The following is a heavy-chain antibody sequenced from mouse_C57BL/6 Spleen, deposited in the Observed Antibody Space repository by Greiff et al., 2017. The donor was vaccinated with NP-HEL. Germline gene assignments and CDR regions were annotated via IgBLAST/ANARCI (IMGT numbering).Heavy chain of an antibody. V-gene: IGHV1-53*01. CDR2: INPSNGGT. D-gene: IGHD2-5*01. Sequence: QVQLQQPGTELVKPGASVKLSCKASGYTFTSYWMHWVKLRPGQGLEWIGNINPSNGGTNYNEKFKSKATLTVDKSSSTAYMQLSSLTSEDSAVYYCARERAYYSNPDYWGQGTTLTVSS. CDR1: GYTFTSYW. J-gene: IGHJ2*01. CDR3: ARERAYYSNPDY.